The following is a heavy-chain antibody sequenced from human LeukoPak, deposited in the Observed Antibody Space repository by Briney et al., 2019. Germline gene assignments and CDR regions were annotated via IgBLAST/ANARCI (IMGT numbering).Heavy chain of an antibody. J-gene: IGHJ4*02. CDR1: GGSISSYY. CDR2: IYYSGST. D-gene: IGHD6-19*01. V-gene: IGHV4-59*08. CDR3: ARHRGQWLVLYYFDY. Sequence: PSETLSLTCTVSGGSISSYYWNWIRQAPGKGLEWIGYIYYSGSTNYNPSLKSRVTISVDTSKNQFSLKLSSVTAADTAVYYCARHRGQWLVLYYFDYWGQGTLVTVSS.